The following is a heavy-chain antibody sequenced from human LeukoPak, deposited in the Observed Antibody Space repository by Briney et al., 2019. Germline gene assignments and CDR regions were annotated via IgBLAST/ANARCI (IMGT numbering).Heavy chain of an antibody. CDR2: INHSGST. CDR3: ARGLPPRWIVATPPDY. D-gene: IGHD5-12*01. V-gene: IGHV4-34*01. CDR1: GGSFSGYY. Sequence: SETLSLTCAVYGGSFSGYYWSWIRQPPGKGLEWIGEINHSGSTNYIPSLKSRVTISVDTSKNQFSLKLSSVTAADTAVYYCARGLPPRWIVATPPDYWGQGTLVTVSS. J-gene: IGHJ4*02.